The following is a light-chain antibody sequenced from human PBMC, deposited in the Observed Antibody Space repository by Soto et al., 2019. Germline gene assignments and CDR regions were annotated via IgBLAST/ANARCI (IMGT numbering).Light chain of an antibody. CDR2: GAS. CDR3: QQYNYWPGT. V-gene: IGKV3-15*01. CDR1: QSVSSN. Sequence: EIVMTQSPATLSVSPGERATLSCRASQSVSSNLAWYQQKPGQAPRLLIYGASTRATNIPARFSGSGSGTEFTLTISSLQSEDFAVYYCQQYNYWPGTFGQGTKLEIK. J-gene: IGKJ2*01.